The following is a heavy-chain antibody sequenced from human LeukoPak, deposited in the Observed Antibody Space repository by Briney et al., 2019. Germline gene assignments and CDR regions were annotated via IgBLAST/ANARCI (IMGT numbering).Heavy chain of an antibody. CDR3: ARQYVLRFLEWLP. CDR1: GGSISSSSYY. Sequence: SETLSLTCTVSGGSISSSSYYWGWIRQPPGKGLEWIGSIYYSGSTYYNPSLKSRVTISVDTSKNQFSLKLSSVTAADPAVYYCARQYVLRFLEWLPWGQGTLVTVSS. D-gene: IGHD3-3*01. V-gene: IGHV4-39*01. J-gene: IGHJ5*02. CDR2: IYYSGST.